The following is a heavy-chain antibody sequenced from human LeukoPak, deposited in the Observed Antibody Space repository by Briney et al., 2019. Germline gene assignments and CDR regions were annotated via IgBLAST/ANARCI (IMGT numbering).Heavy chain of an antibody. D-gene: IGHD1-14*01. Sequence: SVKVSCKASGGTFSSYAISWVRQAPGQGLEWMGRIIPILGIANYAQKFQGRVTITADKSTSTAYMELSSLRSEDTAVYYCARANQYNWFDPWGQGTLVTVSS. CDR3: ARANQYNWFDP. CDR1: GGTFSSYA. V-gene: IGHV1-69*04. CDR2: IIPILGIA. J-gene: IGHJ5*02.